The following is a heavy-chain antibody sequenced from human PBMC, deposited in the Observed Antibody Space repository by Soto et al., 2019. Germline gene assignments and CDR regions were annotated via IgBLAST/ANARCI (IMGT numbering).Heavy chain of an antibody. J-gene: IGHJ4*02. D-gene: IGHD2-15*01. CDR1: GDSISSRNW. CDR3: ARHTPAISISDH. Sequence: SETLSLTCAVSGDSISSRNWWNWVRQPPGKGLEWIGQISHVGNSNYNPSLQSRLTISVDRSKNQFSLKLSSVTAADTAVYYCARHTPAISISDHWVQGTLVTVSS. V-gene: IGHV4-4*02. CDR2: ISHVGNS.